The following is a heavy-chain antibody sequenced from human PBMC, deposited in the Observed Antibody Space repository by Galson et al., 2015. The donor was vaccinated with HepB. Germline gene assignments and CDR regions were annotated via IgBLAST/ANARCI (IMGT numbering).Heavy chain of an antibody. V-gene: IGHV3-30*18. CDR3: VKDKPYTGHA. D-gene: IGHD5-12*01. J-gene: IGHJ5*02. CDR2: VSSDGNTK. Sequence: SLRLSCAASGFAFSDYGMHWVRQAPGKGLDEVAVVSSDGNTKVYTDSVKGRFTISRDNAKNTLYLLMNSLRPEDTAVYFCVKDKPYTGHAWGQGGLVTVSS. CDR1: GFAFSDYG.